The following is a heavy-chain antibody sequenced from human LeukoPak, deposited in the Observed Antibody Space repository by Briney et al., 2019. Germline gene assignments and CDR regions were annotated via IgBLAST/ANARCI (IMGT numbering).Heavy chain of an antibody. V-gene: IGHV4-39*07. CDR1: GGSMNINNYY. D-gene: IGHD3-10*01. CDR2: IYCTGTT. J-gene: IGHJ4*02. CDR3: ARRYGSGSSGTFDY. Sequence: PSETLSLTCTVSGGSMNINNYYWAWIRQSPGKGLEWLGSIYCTGTTYYNPSLDHRVTISVDTSKNQFSLRLSFVTAADTAVYYCARRYGSGSSGTFDYWGQGTLVTVSS.